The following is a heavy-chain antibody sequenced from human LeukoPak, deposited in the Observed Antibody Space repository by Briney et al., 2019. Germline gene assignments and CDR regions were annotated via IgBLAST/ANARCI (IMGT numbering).Heavy chain of an antibody. V-gene: IGHV4-30-4*01. J-gene: IGHJ4*02. D-gene: IGHD5-24*01. CDR1: GGSISSGDCY. CDR3: AREGMATTQGGFDY. CDR2: IYYSGST. Sequence: PSETLSLTCTVSGGSISSGDCYWSWIRQPPGKGLEWIGYIYYSGSTYYNPSLKSRVTISVDTSKNQFSLKLSSVTAADTAVYYCAREGMATTQGGFDYWGQGTLVTVSS.